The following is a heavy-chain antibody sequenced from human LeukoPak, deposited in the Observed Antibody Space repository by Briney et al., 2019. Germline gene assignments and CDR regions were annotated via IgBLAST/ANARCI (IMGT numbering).Heavy chain of an antibody. CDR3: AKDGTRYCSGGSCYSTPY. V-gene: IGHV3-23*01. CDR2: ISGSGGST. CDR1: GFTFSSYA. Sequence: GGSLRLSCAAPGFTFSSYAMSWVRQAPGKGLEWVSAISGSGGSTYYADSVKGRFTISRDNSKNTLYLQMNSLRAEDTAVYYCAKDGTRYCSGGSCYSTPYWGQGTLVTASS. D-gene: IGHD2-15*01. J-gene: IGHJ4*02.